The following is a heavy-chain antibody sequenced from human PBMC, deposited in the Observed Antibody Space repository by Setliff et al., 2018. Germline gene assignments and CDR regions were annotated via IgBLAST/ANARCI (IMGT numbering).Heavy chain of an antibody. J-gene: IGHJ5*02. CDR3: ASQGKLELRRWWFDP. V-gene: IGHV1-69*06. CDR2: IIPIFGTA. Sequence: SVKVSCKASGGTFSSYAISWVRQAPGQGLEWMGRIIPIFGTANYAQKFQGRVTITADKSTSTAYMELSSLRSEDAAVYYCASQGKLELRRWWFDPWGQGTLVTVSS. CDR1: GGTFSSYA. D-gene: IGHD1-7*01.